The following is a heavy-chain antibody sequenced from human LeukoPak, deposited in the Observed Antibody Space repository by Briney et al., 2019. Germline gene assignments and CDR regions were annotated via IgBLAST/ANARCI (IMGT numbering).Heavy chain of an antibody. V-gene: IGHV4-39*01. CDR2: IYYSGST. J-gene: IGHJ5*02. Sequence: SETLSLTCAVYGGSFSGYYWGWIRQPPGKGLEWIGSIYYSGSTYYNPSLKSRVTISVDTSKNQFSLKLSSVTAADTAVYYCARSRLGIAVAATNWFDPWGQGTLVTVSS. CDR3: ARSRLGIAVAATNWFDP. CDR1: GGSFSGYY. D-gene: IGHD6-19*01.